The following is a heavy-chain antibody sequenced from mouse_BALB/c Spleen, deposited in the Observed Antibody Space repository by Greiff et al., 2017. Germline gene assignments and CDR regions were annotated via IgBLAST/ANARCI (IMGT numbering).Heavy chain of an antibody. CDR2: ISSGSSTI. J-gene: IGHJ2*01. Sequence: DVMLVESGGGLVQPGGSRKLSCAASGFTFSSFGMHWVRQAPEKGLEWVAYISSGSSTIYYADTVKGRFTISRDNPKNTLFLQMTSLRSEDTAMYYCARGGGIYYDYVDYWGQGTTLTVSS. V-gene: IGHV5-17*02. CDR1: GFTFSSFG. CDR3: ARGGGIYYDYVDY. D-gene: IGHD2-4*01.